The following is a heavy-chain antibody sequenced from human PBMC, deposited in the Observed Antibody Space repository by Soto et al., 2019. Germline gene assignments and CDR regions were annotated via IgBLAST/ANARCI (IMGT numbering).Heavy chain of an antibody. CDR3: ARDGSVVPAAEENSYYGMDV. V-gene: IGHV1-69*01. J-gene: IGHJ6*02. Sequence: QVQLVQSGAEVKKPGSSVKVSCKASGGTFSSYAISWVRQAPGQGLEWMGGIIPIFGTANYAQKFQGRVTITADESTSTAYMELSSLRSEDTAVYYCARDGSVVPAAEENSYYGMDVWGQGTTVTVSS. CDR1: GGTFSSYA. D-gene: IGHD2-2*01. CDR2: IIPIFGTA.